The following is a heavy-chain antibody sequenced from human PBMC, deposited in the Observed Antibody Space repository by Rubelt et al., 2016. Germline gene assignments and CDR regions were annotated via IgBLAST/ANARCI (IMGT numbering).Heavy chain of an antibody. CDR2: INAYNGNT. D-gene: IGHD3-22*01. CDR1: GYTFTSYA. Sequence: QVQLVQSGAEVKKPGASVKVSCKASGYTFTSYAMHWVRQAPGQRLEWMGWINAYNGNTNYAQKLQGRVTMTTDTSTSTAYMERRRLRSDDTAVYYCARVEYYYDSSGYSDYWGQGTLVTVSS. V-gene: IGHV1-3*01. CDR3: ARVEYYYDSSGYSDY. J-gene: IGHJ4*02.